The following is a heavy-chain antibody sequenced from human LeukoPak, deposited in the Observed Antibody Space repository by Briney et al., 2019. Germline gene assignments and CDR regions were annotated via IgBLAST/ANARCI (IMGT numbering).Heavy chain of an antibody. CDR3: ARSYYDFWSGYYPLYYYYYMDV. D-gene: IGHD3-3*01. CDR2: IYYSGST. CDR1: GGSISSSSYY. J-gene: IGHJ6*03. V-gene: IGHV4-39*07. Sequence: SETLSLTCTVSGGSISSSSYYWGWIRQPPGKGLEWIGSIYYSGSTYYNPSLKSRVTVSVDTSKNQFSLKLSSVSAADTAVYYCARSYYDFWSGYYPLYYYYYMDVWGKGTTVTVSS.